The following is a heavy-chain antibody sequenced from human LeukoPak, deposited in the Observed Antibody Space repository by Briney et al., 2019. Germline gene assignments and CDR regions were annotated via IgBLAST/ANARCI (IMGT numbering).Heavy chain of an antibody. CDR3: AKDCNGGNCYIDY. D-gene: IGHD2-15*01. CDR1: GFTFSDYY. V-gene: IGHV3-11*01. J-gene: IGHJ4*02. CDR2: ISSSGSTI. Sequence: PGGSLRLSCAASGFTFSDYYMSWIRQAPGKGLEWVSYISSSGSTIYYADSVKGRFTISSDNSKNTLYLQMNSLRAEDTAIYYCAKDCNGGNCYIDYWGQGTLVTVAS.